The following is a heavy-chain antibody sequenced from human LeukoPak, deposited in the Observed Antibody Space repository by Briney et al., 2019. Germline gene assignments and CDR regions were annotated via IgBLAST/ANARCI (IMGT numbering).Heavy chain of an antibody. D-gene: IGHD3-3*01. CDR3: ARDPSDYDFWSGQLEYGMDV. J-gene: IGHJ6*02. CDR1: GFTFSSYA. Sequence: QAGGSLRLSRAASGFTFSSYAMHWVRQAPGKGLEWVAVISYDGSSKYYADSVEGRFTTSRDNSKNTLYLQMNTLRPDDTAVFYCARDPSDYDFWSGQLEYGMDVWGQGTTVTVSS. CDR2: ISYDGSSK. V-gene: IGHV3-30-3*01.